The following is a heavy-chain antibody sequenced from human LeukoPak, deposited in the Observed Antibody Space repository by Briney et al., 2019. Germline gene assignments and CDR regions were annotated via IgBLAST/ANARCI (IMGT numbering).Heavy chain of an antibody. D-gene: IGHD1-26*01. Sequence: GGSLRLSCAASGFTFSSYAMSWVRQAPGRGLEWVSAISGSGVSTYYADSVKGRFTISRDNSKNTLYLQMNSLRAEDTAVYYCAKDLSGSFDYWGQGTLVTVSS. CDR2: ISGSGVST. CDR1: GFTFSSYA. CDR3: AKDLSGSFDY. J-gene: IGHJ4*02. V-gene: IGHV3-23*01.